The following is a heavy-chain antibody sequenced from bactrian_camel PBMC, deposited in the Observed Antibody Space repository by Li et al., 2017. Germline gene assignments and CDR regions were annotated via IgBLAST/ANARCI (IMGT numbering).Heavy chain of an antibody. Sequence: HVQLVESGGGSVQTGGSLRLSCKPSFFILDNFDMMWYRQAPGNECELVSSISGDGSTYYTDAVKGRFTISHDNAKNTVYLQMNSLKPEDTAMYYCASSQALAACDNPLAYRYWGQGTQVTVS. D-gene: IGHD1*01. J-gene: IGHJ4*01. V-gene: IGHV3S63*01. CDR1: FFILDNFD. CDR2: ISGDGST. CDR3: ASSQALAACDNPLAYRY.